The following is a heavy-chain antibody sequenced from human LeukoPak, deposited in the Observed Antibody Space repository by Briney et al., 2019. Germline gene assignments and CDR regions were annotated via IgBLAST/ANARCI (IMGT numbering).Heavy chain of an antibody. V-gene: IGHV4-59*01. CDR1: GGTISSYY. J-gene: IGHJ5*02. Sequence: PSETLSLTCTVSGGTISSYYWSWIRQPPGKGLEWIGYIYYSGSTNYNPSLKSRVTISVDTSKNQFSLKLSSVTAADTAVYYCAGGYCSSTSCYWNWFDPWGQGTLVTVSS. D-gene: IGHD2-2*01. CDR2: IYYSGST. CDR3: AGGYCSSTSCYWNWFDP.